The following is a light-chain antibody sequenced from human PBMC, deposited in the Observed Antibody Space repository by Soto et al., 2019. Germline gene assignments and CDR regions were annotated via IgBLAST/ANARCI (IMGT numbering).Light chain of an antibody. CDR2: EVS. CDR1: SGDIGAYNY. CDR3: AAWDDSLNMV. V-gene: IGLV2-8*01. J-gene: IGLJ2*01. Sequence: QSALTQPPSASGSPGQSVTISCTGTSGDIGAYNYVSWYQQHPGKAPKLIIYEVSQRPSGVPDRFSGSKSGNTASLTVSGLQLEDEADYYCAAWDDSLNMVFGGGTKVTVL.